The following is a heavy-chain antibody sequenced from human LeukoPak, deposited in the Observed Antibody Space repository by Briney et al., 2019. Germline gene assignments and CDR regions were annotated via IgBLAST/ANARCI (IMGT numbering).Heavy chain of an antibody. V-gene: IGHV3-30*02. CDR3: ARVRAVAHYYYYMDV. CDR1: GFTFSSYG. CDR2: IRYDGSNK. D-gene: IGHD6-19*01. J-gene: IGHJ6*03. Sequence: PGGSLRLSCAASGFTFSSYGMHWVRQAPGKGLEWVAFIRYDGSNKYYADSVKGRFTISRDNSKNTLYLQMSSLRAEDTAVYYCARVRAVAHYYYYMDVWGKGTTVTVSS.